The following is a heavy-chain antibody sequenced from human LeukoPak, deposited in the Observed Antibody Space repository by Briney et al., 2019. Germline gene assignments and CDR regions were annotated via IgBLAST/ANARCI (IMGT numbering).Heavy chain of an antibody. CDR2: MYHSGTT. Sequence: SETLSLTCSVSGYSVSSGYYWGWIRQSPGKGLEWIGSMYHSGTTYYNPSLKSRVTLSVDTSKNQFSLKLSSVTAADTAVYYCARGEYDMVRGVIIDYWGQGTLVTVSS. D-gene: IGHD3-10*01. CDR1: GYSVSSGYY. J-gene: IGHJ4*02. V-gene: IGHV4-38-2*02. CDR3: ARGEYDMVRGVIIDY.